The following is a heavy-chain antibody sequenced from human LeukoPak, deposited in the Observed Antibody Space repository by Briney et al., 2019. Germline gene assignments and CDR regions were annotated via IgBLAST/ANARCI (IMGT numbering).Heavy chain of an antibody. CDR1: GYTFTSYY. D-gene: IGHD4-17*01. J-gene: IGHJ4*02. Sequence: GASVKVSCKASGYTFTSYYMHWVGQAPGQGLEWMGIINPSGGSTSYAQKFQGRVTMTRDMSTSTVYMELSSLRSEDTAVYYCVYSGDYEKGYWGQGTLVTVSS. CDR2: INPSGGST. CDR3: VYSGDYEKGY. V-gene: IGHV1-46*01.